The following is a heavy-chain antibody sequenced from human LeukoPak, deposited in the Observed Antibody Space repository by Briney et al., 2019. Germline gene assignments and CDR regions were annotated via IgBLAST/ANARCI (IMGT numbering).Heavy chain of an antibody. J-gene: IGHJ6*03. CDR1: GGSISSYY. Sequence: SETLSLTCTVSGGSISSYYWSWIRQPAGKGLEWNGRIYTSGSTNYNPSLKSRVTISVDKSKNQFSLKLSSVTAADTAVYYCARGSLRNYYYYYMDVWGKGTTVTVSS. CDR2: IYTSGST. CDR3: ARGSLRNYYYYYMDV. D-gene: IGHD3-16*01. V-gene: IGHV4-4*07.